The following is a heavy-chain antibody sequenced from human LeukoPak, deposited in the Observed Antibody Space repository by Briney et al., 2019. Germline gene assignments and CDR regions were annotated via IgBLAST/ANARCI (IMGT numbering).Heavy chain of an antibody. J-gene: IGHJ4*02. V-gene: IGHV3-30*04. CDR1: GFTFSSYA. CDR3: ASEIIFGSFDY. CDR2: ISYDGSNK. Sequence: PGRSLRLSCAASGFTFSSYAMHWVRQAPGRGLEWVAVISYDGSNKYYADSVKGRFTISRDNSKNTLYLQMNSLRAEDTAVYYCASEIIFGSFDYWGQGTLVTVSS. D-gene: IGHD3-3*01.